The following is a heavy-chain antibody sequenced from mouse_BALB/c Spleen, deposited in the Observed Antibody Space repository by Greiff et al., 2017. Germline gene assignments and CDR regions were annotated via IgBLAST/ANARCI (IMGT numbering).Heavy chain of an antibody. CDR1: GFTFSSFG. CDR2: ISSGSSTI. V-gene: IGHV5-17*02. Sequence: DVHLVESGGGLVQPGGSRKLSCAASGFTFSSFGMHWVRQAPEKGLEWVAYISSGSSTIYYADTVKGRFTISRDNPKNTLFLQMTSLRSEDTAMYYCARGEGGMDYWGQGTSVTVSS. J-gene: IGHJ4*01. CDR3: ARGEGGMDY.